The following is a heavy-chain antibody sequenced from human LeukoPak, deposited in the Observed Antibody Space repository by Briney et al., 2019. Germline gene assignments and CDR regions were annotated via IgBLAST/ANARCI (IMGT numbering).Heavy chain of an antibody. V-gene: IGHV3-7*01. J-gene: IGHJ5*02. Sequence: GGSLRLSCAASGFTFNSYCMSWVRQAPGKGLEWVANIKQDGSEKYYVDSVKGRFTISRDNAKNSLYLQMNSLRAEDTAVYYCARGDSSSWYRGSWWFDPWGQGTLVTVSS. CDR2: IKQDGSEK. D-gene: IGHD6-13*01. CDR3: ARGDSSSWYRGSWWFDP. CDR1: GFTFNSYC.